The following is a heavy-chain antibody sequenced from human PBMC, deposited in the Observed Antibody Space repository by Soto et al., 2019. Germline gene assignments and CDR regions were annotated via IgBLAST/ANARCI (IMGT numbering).Heavy chain of an antibody. CDR2: IYYRGST. CDR3: AKGKVQGSGHAFDV. V-gene: IGHV4-31*03. CDR1: GDSINNGGYY. J-gene: IGHJ3*01. Sequence: SETLSLTCSVSGDSINNGGYYWTWIRQLPGKGLEWIGYIYYRGSTYYNPSLKSRLNISIDTSKQQFSLKLTSVSAADAAVYYCAKGKVQGSGHAFDVWGQGTMVTVSS. D-gene: IGHD3-10*01.